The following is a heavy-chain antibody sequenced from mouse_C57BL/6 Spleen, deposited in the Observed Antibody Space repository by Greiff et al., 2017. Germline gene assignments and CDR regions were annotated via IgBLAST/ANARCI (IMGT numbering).Heavy chain of an antibody. J-gene: IGHJ2*01. D-gene: IGHD4-1*01. CDR1: GFTFSDYY. CDR2: ISNGGGST. V-gene: IGHV5-12*01. Sequence: EVKLVESGGGLVQPGGSLKLSCAASGFTFSDYYMYWVRQTPEKRLEWVAYISNGGGSTYYPDTVKGRFTISRDNAKNTLYLQMSRLKSEDTAMYYCARGEGTGTDYWGQGTTLTVSS. CDR3: ARGEGTGTDY.